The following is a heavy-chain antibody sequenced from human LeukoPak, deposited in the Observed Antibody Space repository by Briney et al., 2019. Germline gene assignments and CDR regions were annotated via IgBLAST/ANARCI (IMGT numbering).Heavy chain of an antibody. CDR1: GFTFSSYG. CDR3: AKNGVVVPAGYYYYCMDV. CDR2: IRYDGSNK. D-gene: IGHD2-2*01. J-gene: IGHJ6*03. V-gene: IGHV3-30*02. Sequence: GGSLRLSCAASGFTFSSYGMHWVRQAPGKGLEWVAFIRYDGSNKYYADSVNGRFTISRDNSKNTLYLQMNSLRAEDTAVYYCAKNGVVVPAGYYYYCMDVWGKGTTVTVSS.